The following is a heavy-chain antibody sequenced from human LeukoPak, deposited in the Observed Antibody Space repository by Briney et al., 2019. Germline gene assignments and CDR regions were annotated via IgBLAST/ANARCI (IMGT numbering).Heavy chain of an antibody. D-gene: IGHD6-19*01. CDR2: IYTTGST. CDR1: GGSISSYY. Sequence: SETLSLTCTVSGGSISSYYWTWIRQPAGKGLEWIGRIYTTGSTNYNPSLNSRVTMSVDTSKNQFSLKLSSVTAADTAVYYCARAPSQWLVRGYDYWGQGTLVTVSS. CDR3: ARAPSQWLVRGYDY. V-gene: IGHV4-4*07. J-gene: IGHJ4*02.